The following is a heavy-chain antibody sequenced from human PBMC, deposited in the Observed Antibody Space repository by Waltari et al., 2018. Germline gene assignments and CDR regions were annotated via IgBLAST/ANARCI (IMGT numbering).Heavy chain of an antibody. CDR1: GGSISSSSYY. CDR2: IYYSGST. D-gene: IGHD6-13*01. Sequence: QLQLQESGPGLVKPTETRSLPCTVAGGSISSSSYYWGWIRQPPGKGLEWIGSIYYSGSTYYNPSLKSRVTISVDTSKNQFSLKLSSVTAADTAVYYCARGRIAAAGTVDYWGQGTLVTVSS. CDR3: ARGRIAAAGTVDY. V-gene: IGHV4-39*07. J-gene: IGHJ4*02.